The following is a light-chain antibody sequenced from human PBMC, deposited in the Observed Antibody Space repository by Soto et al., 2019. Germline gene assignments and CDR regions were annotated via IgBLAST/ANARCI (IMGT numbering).Light chain of an antibody. CDR1: SSDVGGYNY. V-gene: IGLV2-14*01. J-gene: IGLJ1*01. Sequence: QSALTQPASVSASPGQSITISCTGTSSDVGGYNYVSWYQQHPGKAPKVMIYEVNNWPSGVSNRFSGSKSGNTASLTISGLQAEDEADYYCCSYAGSPRYVLGTGTKLTVL. CDR3: CSYAGSPRYV. CDR2: EVN.